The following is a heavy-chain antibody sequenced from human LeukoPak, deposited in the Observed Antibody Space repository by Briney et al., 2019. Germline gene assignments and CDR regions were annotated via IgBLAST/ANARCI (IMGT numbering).Heavy chain of an antibody. D-gene: IGHD6-13*01. Sequence: PSETLSLTCTVSGGSISSNYWNWIRQPAGKGLERIGRIYYTGSTHYNPSLVSRVTMSVGTSKNQFSLKLSSVTAADTALYYCVRAKISAACVWLIDPWGQGALITVSS. CDR2: IYYTGST. CDR1: GGSISSNY. J-gene: IGHJ5*02. V-gene: IGHV4-4*07. CDR3: VRAKISAACVWLIDP.